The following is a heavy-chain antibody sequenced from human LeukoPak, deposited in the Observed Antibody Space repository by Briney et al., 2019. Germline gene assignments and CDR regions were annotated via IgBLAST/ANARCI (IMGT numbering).Heavy chain of an antibody. Sequence: SETLSLTCTVSGGSISSYYWSWIRQPPGKGLEWIGYIYYSGSTNYNPSLKSRVTISVDTSKNQFSLKLSSVTAADTAVYYCATELLRGGAFDIWGQGTMVTVSS. CDR2: IYYSGST. V-gene: IGHV4-59*01. D-gene: IGHD1-26*01. J-gene: IGHJ3*02. CDR1: GGSISSYY. CDR3: ATELLRGGAFDI.